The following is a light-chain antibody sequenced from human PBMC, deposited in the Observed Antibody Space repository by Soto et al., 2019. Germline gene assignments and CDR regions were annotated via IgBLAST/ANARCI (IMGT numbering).Light chain of an antibody. Sequence: SYELTQPPSVSVAPGKTASISCGGNNIGSKGVHRYQQKLGQAHVLVIYSDTDLPPVIPERFSGSNSANLATLTISRVEAGDEADYYCQVWDSGSAHVVFGGGTKVTVL. CDR3: QVWDSGSAHVV. V-gene: IGLV3-21*04. CDR1: NIGSKG. J-gene: IGLJ2*01. CDR2: SDT.